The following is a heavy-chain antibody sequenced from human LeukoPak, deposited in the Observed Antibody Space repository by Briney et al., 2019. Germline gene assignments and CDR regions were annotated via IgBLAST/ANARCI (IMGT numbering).Heavy chain of an antibody. CDR2: ISYTGIA. CDR3: ARGGLNVLLWFGELSFSGMDV. V-gene: IGHV4-59*08. J-gene: IGHJ6*02. Sequence: SETLSLTCTVSGGSISGYYWSWIRQPPGKGLEWIGYISYTGIANYNPSLKSRVTISLDTSKNQFSLKLSSVTAADTAVYYCARGGLNVLLWFGELSFSGMDVWGQGTTVTVSS. D-gene: IGHD3-10*01. CDR1: GGSISGYY.